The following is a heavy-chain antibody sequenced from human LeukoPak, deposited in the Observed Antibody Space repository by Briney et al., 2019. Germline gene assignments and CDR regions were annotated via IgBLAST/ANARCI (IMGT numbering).Heavy chain of an antibody. D-gene: IGHD2-21*01. CDR2: ISVSGNT. CDR1: GFTLSSYA. J-gene: IGHJ4*02. V-gene: IGHV3-23*01. CDR3: AKAPVTTCSGAYCYPFDY. Sequence: AGGSLRLSCAASGFTLSSYAMSWVRQAPGKGLECVSAISVSGNTYHADSVKGRFTISRDSSKNTLYLQMNRLRAEDAAVYYCAKAPVTTCSGAYCYPFDYWGQGTLVTVSS.